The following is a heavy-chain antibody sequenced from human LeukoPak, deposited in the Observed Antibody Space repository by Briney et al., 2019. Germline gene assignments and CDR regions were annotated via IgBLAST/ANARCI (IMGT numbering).Heavy chain of an antibody. D-gene: IGHD3-22*01. CDR3: ARGRDSSGYPFYYVDV. J-gene: IGHJ6*03. CDR1: GGTFSSYA. CDR2: IIPIFGTA. Sequence: SVKVSCKASGGTFSSYAISWVRQAPGQGLEWMGGIIPIFGTANYAQKFQGRVTITTDESTSTAYMELSSLRSEDTAVYYCARGRDSSGYPFYYVDVWGKGTTVTVSS. V-gene: IGHV1-69*05.